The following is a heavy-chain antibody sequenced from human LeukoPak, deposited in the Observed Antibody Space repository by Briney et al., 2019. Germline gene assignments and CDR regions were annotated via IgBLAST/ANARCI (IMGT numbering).Heavy chain of an antibody. CDR1: GFTFRSYS. CDR2: NSSSSSTK. Sequence: GGFLRLSCAVSGFTFRSYSIEWVRQAPAKGLEWLSYNSSSSSTKYYAGSVKGRSTISRDNAKNSVYLQMNSLRAEDTAVYYSARVWSSGYTKDYWGQGTLVTVSS. D-gene: IGHD3-22*01. CDR3: ARVWSSGYTKDY. J-gene: IGHJ4*02. V-gene: IGHV3-48*04.